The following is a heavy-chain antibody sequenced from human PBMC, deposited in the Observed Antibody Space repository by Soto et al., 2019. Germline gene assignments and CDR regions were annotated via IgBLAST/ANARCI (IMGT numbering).Heavy chain of an antibody. V-gene: IGHV3-7*01. J-gene: IGHJ4*01. CDR1: GFTFGSFW. Sequence: EVQLVESGGGLVQPGGSLRLSCAGSGFTFGSFWMSWVRQAPGKGLEWVANIKEDGSEKDYVDSVKGRFSISRDIAKMSLYLQMNSLRGEDTAVYYCVRDAHWGHGTLVTVSS. CDR3: VRDAH. CDR2: IKEDGSEK.